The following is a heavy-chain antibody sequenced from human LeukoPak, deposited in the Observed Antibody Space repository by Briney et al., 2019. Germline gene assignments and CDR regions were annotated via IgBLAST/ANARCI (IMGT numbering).Heavy chain of an antibody. D-gene: IGHD6-13*01. V-gene: IGHV3-11*03. CDR1: GFAFSDYY. CDR3: ATSGVGGLADNY. J-gene: IGHJ4*02. Sequence: GGSLRLSCAASGFAFSDYYMTWIRQAPGQGLEWVSYISGSSSYTNYANSVKGRFTISRDNAKNSLYLQMNNLRAEDTAIYYCATSGVGGLADNYWGQGTLVTVSS. CDR2: ISGSSSYT.